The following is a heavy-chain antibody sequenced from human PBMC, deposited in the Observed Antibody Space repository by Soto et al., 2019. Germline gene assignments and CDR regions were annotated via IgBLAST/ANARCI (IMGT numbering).Heavy chain of an antibody. D-gene: IGHD3-9*01. V-gene: IGHV4-4*07. CDR2: VSTSGAT. CDR1: DDFISSYY. J-gene: IGHJ6*02. CDR3: ARAYYEIFTGSYAMDV. Sequence: QVQLQESGPRLVKPSETLSLTCTVSDDFISSYYWNWIRQPAGKGLEWIGRVSTSGATNYNPSRESRVTRSVDTSKKKFSLKLTSVNAADTAEYFCARAYYEIFTGSYAMDVWGQGTTVTVSS.